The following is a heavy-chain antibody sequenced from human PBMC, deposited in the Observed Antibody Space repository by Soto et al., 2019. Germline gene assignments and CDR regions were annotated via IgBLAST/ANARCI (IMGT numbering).Heavy chain of an antibody. V-gene: IGHV4-59*02. D-gene: IGHD3-10*01. Sequence: SETLSLSCSFTSASVSSYWWSWIRHSPGTGLEWIGYIHYTGGTNYTPSLRVRVTISVDTYKNQLSLNLTSLNAADTDVYYCARGGTSGSGVVNWFDPWGQGTLVTVSS. CDR1: SASVSSYW. J-gene: IGHJ5*02. CDR2: IHYTGGT. CDR3: ARGGTSGSGVVNWFDP.